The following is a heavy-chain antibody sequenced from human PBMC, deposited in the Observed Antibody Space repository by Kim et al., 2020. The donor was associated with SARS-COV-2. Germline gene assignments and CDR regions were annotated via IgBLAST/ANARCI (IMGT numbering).Heavy chain of an antibody. J-gene: IGHJ4*02. CDR2: ISSSSSTI. D-gene: IGHD3-3*01. CDR1: GFTFSSYS. CDR3: ARDTDYDFWSGYKASFDY. Sequence: RGSLRLSCAASGFTFSSYSMNWVRQAPGKGLEWVSYISSSSSTIYYADSVKGRFTISRDNAKNSLYLQMNSLRDEDTAVYYCARDTDYDFWSGYKASFDYWGQGTLVTVSS. V-gene: IGHV3-48*02.